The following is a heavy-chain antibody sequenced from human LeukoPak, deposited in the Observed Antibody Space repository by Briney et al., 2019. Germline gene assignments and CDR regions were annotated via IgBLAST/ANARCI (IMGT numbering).Heavy chain of an antibody. CDR1: GFTLSSYA. Sequence: SGGSLRLSCVASGFTLSSYAMSWVRQAPGKGLQWVSSLGISGGYTWYAGSVKGRFTISRDSSKNTLYLQMNSLGAEDTAVYYCARGGGGNSDFLTTYTGASLSFDYWGQGALVTVSS. V-gene: IGHV3-23*01. CDR3: ARGGGGNSDFLTTYTGASLSFDY. D-gene: IGHD3-9*01. CDR2: LGISGGYT. J-gene: IGHJ4*02.